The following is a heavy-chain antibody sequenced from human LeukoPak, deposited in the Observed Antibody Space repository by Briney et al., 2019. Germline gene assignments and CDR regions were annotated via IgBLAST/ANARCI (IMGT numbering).Heavy chain of an antibody. Sequence: PSETLSVTCIVSGGSISSYPWSWIRQPRGKGLEWIGYIYYNGNTDYNPSLKSRVTISVDTSKNQFSLKLSSVTAADTAVYYCARVSSSSWYAPFDYWGQGTLVTVSS. D-gene: IGHD6-13*01. CDR3: ARVSSSSWYAPFDY. J-gene: IGHJ4*02. V-gene: IGHV4-59*01. CDR1: GGSISSYP. CDR2: IYYNGNT.